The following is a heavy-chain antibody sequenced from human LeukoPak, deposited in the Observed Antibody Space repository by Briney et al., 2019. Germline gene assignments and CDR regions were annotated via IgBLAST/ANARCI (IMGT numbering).Heavy chain of an antibody. CDR3: ARDSAKDSSGYYRFDY. V-gene: IGHV1-46*01. CDR1: GYTFTSYY. D-gene: IGHD3-22*01. Sequence: PRASVKVSCKASGYTFTSYYIYWVRQAPGQGLEWMGLINPSGGSASYAEKFQGRVTMTRDTSTSTVYMELSSLRSEDTAVYYCARDSAKDSSGYYRFDYWGQGTLVTVSS. J-gene: IGHJ4*02. CDR2: INPSGGSA.